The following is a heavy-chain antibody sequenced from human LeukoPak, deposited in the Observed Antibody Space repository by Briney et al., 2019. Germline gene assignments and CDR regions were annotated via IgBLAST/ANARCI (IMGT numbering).Heavy chain of an antibody. CDR3: AKASEARYYYDSSGYYVPGTNYFDY. Sequence: PGGSLRLSCAASGFTFSSYGMHWVRQAPGKGLELVAVISYDGSNKYYADSVKGRFTISRDNSKNTLYLQMNSLRAEDTAVYYCAKASEARYYYDSSGYYVPGTNYFDYWGQGTLVTVSS. V-gene: IGHV3-30*18. CDR1: GFTFSSYG. CDR2: ISYDGSNK. D-gene: IGHD3-22*01. J-gene: IGHJ4*02.